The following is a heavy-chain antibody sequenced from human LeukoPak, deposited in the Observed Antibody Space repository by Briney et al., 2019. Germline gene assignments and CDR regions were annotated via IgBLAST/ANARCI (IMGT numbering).Heavy chain of an antibody. CDR1: GFTFSSYG. J-gene: IGHJ4*02. D-gene: IGHD6-13*01. CDR2: ISYDGSNK. CDR3: GKDPMINTYSSSWFLYY. Sequence: GGSLRLSCAASGFTFSSYGMHWVRQAPGKGLEWVAVISYDGSNKYYADSVKGRFTISRDNSKNTLYLQMNSLRAEDTAVYYCGKDPMINTYSSSWFLYYWGQGTLVTVSS. V-gene: IGHV3-30*18.